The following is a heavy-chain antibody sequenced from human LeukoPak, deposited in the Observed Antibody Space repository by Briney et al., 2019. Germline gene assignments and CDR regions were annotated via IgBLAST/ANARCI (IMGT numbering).Heavy chain of an antibody. CDR2: MNPNSGNT. CDR1: GYTFTSYD. V-gene: IGHV1-8*03. D-gene: IGHD3-10*01. CDR3: ARARFGELLQGSYYYYYYMDV. Sequence: GASVKVSCKASGYTFTSYDINWVRQATGQGLEWMGWMNPNSGNTGYAQKFQGRVTITRNTSISTAYMELSSLRSEDTAVYYCARARFGELLQGSYYYYYYMDVWGKGTTVTVSS. J-gene: IGHJ6*03.